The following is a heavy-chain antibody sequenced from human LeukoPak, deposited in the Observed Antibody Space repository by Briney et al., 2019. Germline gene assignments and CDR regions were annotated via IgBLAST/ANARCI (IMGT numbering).Heavy chain of an antibody. Sequence: ASVKVSCKASGYTFTSYGISWVRQAPGQGLEWMGWISAYNGNTNYAQKLQGRVTMTTDTSTSTAYMELSSLRSEDTAVYYCASTYYGDYPYYYYYMDVWGKGTTVTISS. J-gene: IGHJ6*03. D-gene: IGHD4-17*01. V-gene: IGHV1-18*01. CDR1: GYTFTSYG. CDR3: ASTYYGDYPYYYYYMDV. CDR2: ISAYNGNT.